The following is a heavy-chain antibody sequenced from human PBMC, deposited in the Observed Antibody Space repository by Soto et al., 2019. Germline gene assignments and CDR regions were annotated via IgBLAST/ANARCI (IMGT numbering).Heavy chain of an antibody. CDR3: ASRGVLWFGEDD. CDR2: IYYSGGT. Sequence: QLQLQESGPGLVKPSETLSLTCTVSGGSISSSSYYWGWIRQPPGKGLEWIGSIYYSGGTYYNPSLRSRVTISVDTSKNQFALKLSSVTAADTAVYYCASRGVLWFGEDDWGQGTLVTVSS. D-gene: IGHD3-10*01. CDR1: GGSISSSSYY. V-gene: IGHV4-39*01. J-gene: IGHJ4*02.